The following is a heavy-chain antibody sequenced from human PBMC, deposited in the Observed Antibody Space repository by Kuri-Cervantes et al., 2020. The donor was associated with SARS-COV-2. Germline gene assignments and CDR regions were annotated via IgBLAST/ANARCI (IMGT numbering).Heavy chain of an antibody. D-gene: IGHD6-19*01. CDR1: AFTFSDYE. CDR3: ARDGDSGYSSGWFDY. V-gene: IGHV3-48*03. J-gene: IGHJ4*02. CDR2: ISSSGHII. Sequence: SLKISCAASAFTFSDYEMSWVRQTPGKGLEWISYISSSGHIINYADSVKGRFTISRDNAKNSLYLQMNSLRAEDTAVYYCARDGDSGYSSGWFDYWGQGALVTVSS.